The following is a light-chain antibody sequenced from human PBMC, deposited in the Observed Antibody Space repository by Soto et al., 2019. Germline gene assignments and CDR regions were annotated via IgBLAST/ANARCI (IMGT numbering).Light chain of an antibody. CDR2: GAS. Sequence: EIVMTQSPATLSVSPGERVTLSCRASQSVSDNLAWYQQRPGQAPRLLIHGASTRDTGIPARFSGTGSGTEFTLSISSLQTEDLAVYYCHQYGKWPLTFGQGTRLEIK. V-gene: IGKV3-15*01. CDR3: HQYGKWPLT. CDR1: QSVSDN. J-gene: IGKJ5*01.